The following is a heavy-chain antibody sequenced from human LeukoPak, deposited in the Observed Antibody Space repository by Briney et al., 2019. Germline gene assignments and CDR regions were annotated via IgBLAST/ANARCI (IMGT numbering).Heavy chain of an antibody. CDR1: X. V-gene: IGHV4-59*01. CDR2: IYYSGST. Sequence: XWSWIRXPPGKGLEWIGYIYYSGSTXYNPSLKSRVTISVDTSKNQFSLKLSSVTAADTAVYYCASGMQYYDFWSGYQAPYYYYYGMDVWGQGTTVTVSS. CDR3: ASGMQYYDFWSGYQAPYYYYYGMDV. D-gene: IGHD3-3*01. J-gene: IGHJ6*02.